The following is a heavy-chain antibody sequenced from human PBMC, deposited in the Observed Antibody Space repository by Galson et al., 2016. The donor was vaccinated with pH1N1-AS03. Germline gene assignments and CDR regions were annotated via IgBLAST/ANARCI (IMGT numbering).Heavy chain of an antibody. CDR2: TSSSSRIM. CDR3: AREVDPYPGETPGWGY. J-gene: IGHJ4*02. D-gene: IGHD3-16*01. V-gene: IGHV3-48*04. Sequence: SLRLSCAASGFTFTSYSMNWVRQAPGKGLEWVSYTSSSSRIMFYADTVKGRFTVSRDNAKNSLYLQMNSLRAEDTAVYYCAREVDPYPGETPGWGYWGPGTLVTVSS. CDR1: GFTFTSYS.